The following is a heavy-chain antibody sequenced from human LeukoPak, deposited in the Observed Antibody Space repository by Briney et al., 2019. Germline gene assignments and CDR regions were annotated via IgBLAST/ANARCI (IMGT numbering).Heavy chain of an antibody. CDR1: GGSISPYY. Sequence: PSETLSLTCTVSGGSISPYYWTWIRQPPGKGLGWIGYITYSGSTNYNPSLKSRVTISVDTSNNQFSLKLNSVTAADAAVYYCARHGGSWSLDLWGRGSLVTVSS. CDR3: ARHGGSWSLDL. J-gene: IGHJ2*01. CDR2: ITYSGST. D-gene: IGHD1-26*01. V-gene: IGHV4-59*08.